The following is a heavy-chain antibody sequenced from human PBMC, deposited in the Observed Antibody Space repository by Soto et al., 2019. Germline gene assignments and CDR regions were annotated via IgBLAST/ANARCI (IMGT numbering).Heavy chain of an antibody. CDR1: GYTFTSYA. Sequence: GASVKVSCKASGYTFTSYAMHWVRQAPGQRLEWMGWINAGNGNTKYSQKFQGRVTITRDTSASTAYMELSSLRSEDTAVYYCATPHEGYDSSGYYYADLSKYYYYYGMDVWGQGTTVTVS. CDR2: INAGNGNT. CDR3: ATPHEGYDSSGYYYADLSKYYYYYGMDV. J-gene: IGHJ6*02. D-gene: IGHD3-22*01. V-gene: IGHV1-3*01.